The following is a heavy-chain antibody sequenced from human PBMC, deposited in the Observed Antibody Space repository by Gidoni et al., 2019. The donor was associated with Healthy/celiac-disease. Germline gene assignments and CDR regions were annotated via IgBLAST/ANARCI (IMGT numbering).Heavy chain of an antibody. V-gene: IGHV1-69*01. CDR2: IIPIFGTA. D-gene: IGHD3-3*01. CDR3: ARGPPRYYDFWSGYYRAYYYGMDV. Sequence: QVQLVQSGAEVKKPGSSVKVSCKASGGTFSSYAISWVRQAPGQGLEWMGGIIPIFGTANYAQKFQGSVTITADESTSTAYMELSSLRSEDTAVYYCARGPPRYYDFWSGYYRAYYYGMDVWGQGTTVTVSS. J-gene: IGHJ6*02. CDR1: GGTFSSYA.